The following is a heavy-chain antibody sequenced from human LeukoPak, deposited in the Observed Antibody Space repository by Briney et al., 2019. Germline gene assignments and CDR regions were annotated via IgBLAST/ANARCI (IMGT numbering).Heavy chain of an antibody. Sequence: GGSLRPSCAASGFIFDDYTFHWVRQAPGKGLEWVSLISRDGGSTYYADSVKGRFTISRDNSKNSLYLQMNSLRTEDTALYYCTKDRYCTTTFCPLDYWGQGTLVTVSS. V-gene: IGHV3-43*01. CDR2: ISRDGGST. D-gene: IGHD2-8*01. CDR3: TKDRYCTTTFCPLDY. CDR1: GFIFDDYT. J-gene: IGHJ4*02.